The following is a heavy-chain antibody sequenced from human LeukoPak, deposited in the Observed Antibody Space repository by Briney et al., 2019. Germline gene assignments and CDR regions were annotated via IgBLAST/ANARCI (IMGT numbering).Heavy chain of an antibody. J-gene: IGHJ6*02. CDR3: TTGGRITGTPLYYYGMDV. CDR2: ISSSGSTI. V-gene: IGHV3-11*01. CDR1: GFTFSDYY. Sequence: GGSLRLSCAASGFTFSDYYMSWIRQAPGKGLEWVSYISSSGSTIYYADSVKGRFTISRDDSKNTLYLQMNSLKTEDTAVYYCTTGGRITGTPLYYYGMDVWGQGTTVTVSS. D-gene: IGHD1-20*01.